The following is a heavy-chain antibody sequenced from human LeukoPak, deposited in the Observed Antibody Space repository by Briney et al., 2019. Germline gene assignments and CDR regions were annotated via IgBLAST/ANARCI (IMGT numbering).Heavy chain of an antibody. Sequence: SGTLSLTCAVSGGSIFSSNWWSWVRQPPGKGLEWIGSIYHSGSTYYNPSLKSRVTISVDTSKNQFSLKLSSVTAADTAVYYCARASYSENYYFDYWGQGTLVTVSS. CDR1: GGSIFSSNW. D-gene: IGHD2-21*01. CDR2: IYHSGST. J-gene: IGHJ4*02. CDR3: ARASYSENYYFDY. V-gene: IGHV4-4*02.